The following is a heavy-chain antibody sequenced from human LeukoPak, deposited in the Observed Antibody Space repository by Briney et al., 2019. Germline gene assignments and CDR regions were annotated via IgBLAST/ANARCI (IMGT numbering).Heavy chain of an antibody. CDR3: ARDSGSYYDSSSYSFDY. V-gene: IGHV4-4*07. CDR1: AGSISSYY. CDR2: SYTSGST. Sequence: SETLSLTCTVSAGSISSYYWSLIRQPAGKGLEWIGRSYTSGSTNYNPSLKSRVTMSVDTSKNQLSLKLSSVTAADTAVYYCARDSGSYYDSSSYSFDYWGQGTLVTVSS. J-gene: IGHJ4*02. D-gene: IGHD3-22*01.